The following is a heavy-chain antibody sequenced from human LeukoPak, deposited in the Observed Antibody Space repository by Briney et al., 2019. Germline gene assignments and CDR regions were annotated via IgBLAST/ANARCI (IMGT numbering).Heavy chain of an antibody. Sequence: GGSLRLSCAASGFTFSSYAMSWVRQAPGEGLEWVSAISGSGGSTYYADSVKGRFTISRDNSKNTLYLQMNSLRAEDTAVYYCATGPGVMVRGVSGPYGMDVWGQGTTVTVSS. CDR3: ATGPGVMVRGVSGPYGMDV. D-gene: IGHD3-10*01. CDR2: ISGSGGST. J-gene: IGHJ6*02. CDR1: GFTFSSYA. V-gene: IGHV3-23*01.